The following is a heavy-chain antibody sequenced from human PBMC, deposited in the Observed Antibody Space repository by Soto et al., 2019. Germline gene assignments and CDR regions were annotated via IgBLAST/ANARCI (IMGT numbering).Heavy chain of an antibody. J-gene: IGHJ4*02. CDR1: GGSISSGGYY. CDR3: ARETSAIEMATIYFDY. CDR2: IYYSGST. V-gene: IGHV4-31*03. Sequence: SETLSLTCTVSGGSISSGGYYWSWIRQHPGKGLEWIGYIYYSGSTYYNPSLKSRVTISVDTSKNQFSLKLSSVTAADTAVYYCARETSAIEMATIYFDYWGQGTLVTVS. D-gene: IGHD5-12*01.